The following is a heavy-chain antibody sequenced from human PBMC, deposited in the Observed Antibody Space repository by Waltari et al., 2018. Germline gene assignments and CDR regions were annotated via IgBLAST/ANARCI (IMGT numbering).Heavy chain of an antibody. CDR2: TTDGNAYL. CDR3: VRALTTPNDY. J-gene: IGHJ4*02. D-gene: IGHD4-17*01. CDR1: GFTIRNFG. Sequence: VQLVESGGGLVKPGGSLRLSCAVSGFTIRNFGMSWVRQAQGKGLEWVATTTDGNAYLYYADSVRGRFTVSTDNAKSSLYLQMNNLRAEDTGVYYCVRALTTPNDYWGRGTLVTVSS. V-gene: IGHV3-21*03.